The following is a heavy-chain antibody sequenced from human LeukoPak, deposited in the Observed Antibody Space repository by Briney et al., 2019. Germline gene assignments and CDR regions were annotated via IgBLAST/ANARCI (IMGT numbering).Heavy chain of an antibody. CDR3: TRGPIDLWLHNGMDV. CDR1: GFIFGDHA. J-gene: IGHJ6*02. Sequence: PGGSLRLSCTAFGFIFGDHAMSWVRQAPGKGLEWVGSIRSKAYRGTTEYAASVKGRFTISRDDSIGIAHLQMNSLRTEDTAVYYCTRGPIDLWLHNGMDVWGQGTTVIVSS. CDR2: IRSKAYRGTT. V-gene: IGHV3-49*04. D-gene: IGHD3-10*01.